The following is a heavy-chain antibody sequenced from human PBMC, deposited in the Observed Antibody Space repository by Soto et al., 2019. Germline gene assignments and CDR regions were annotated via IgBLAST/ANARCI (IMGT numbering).Heavy chain of an antibody. Sequence: PSETLSLTCTVSGGSISSYYWSWIRQPPGKGLEWIGYIYYSGSTNYNPSLKSRVTISVDTSKNQFSLKLSSVTAADTAVYYCATYSYGPSGSFDYWGQGTLVTVSS. J-gene: IGHJ4*02. CDR2: IYYSGST. CDR3: ATYSYGPSGSFDY. CDR1: GGSISSYY. D-gene: IGHD5-18*01. V-gene: IGHV4-59*01.